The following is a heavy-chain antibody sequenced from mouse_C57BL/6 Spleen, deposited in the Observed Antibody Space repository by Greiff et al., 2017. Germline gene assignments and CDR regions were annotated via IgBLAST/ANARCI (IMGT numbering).Heavy chain of an antibody. CDR3: ARPMVTTWGYFDV. Sequence: EVQLRQSGAELVKPGASVKLSCTASGFNIKDYYMHWVKQRTEQGLEWIGRIAPEDGETKYAPKFQGKATITADTSSKTAYLQLSSLTSEDTAVYYCARPMVTTWGYFDVWGTGTTVTVSS. J-gene: IGHJ1*03. D-gene: IGHD2-2*01. CDR2: IAPEDGET. CDR1: GFNIKDYY. V-gene: IGHV14-2*01.